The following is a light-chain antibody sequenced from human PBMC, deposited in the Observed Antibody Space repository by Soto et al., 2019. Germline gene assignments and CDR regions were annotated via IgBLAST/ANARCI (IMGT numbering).Light chain of an antibody. J-gene: IGKJ4*01. CDR2: GAS. Sequence: EIVMTQSPATLSVSPGERVTLSCRASQSVSSNYLAWYQQKPGQAPRLLIYGASSRATGIPDRFSGSGSGTDFTLTISRLEPEDFAVYYCQQYGSSPLTFGGGTKVDI. CDR3: QQYGSSPLT. CDR1: QSVSSNY. V-gene: IGKV3-20*01.